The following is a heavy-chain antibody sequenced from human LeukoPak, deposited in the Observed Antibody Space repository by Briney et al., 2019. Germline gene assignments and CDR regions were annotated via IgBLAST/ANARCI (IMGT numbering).Heavy chain of an antibody. D-gene: IGHD6-13*01. CDR2: ISWNSGSI. CDR1: GFTFDDYA. Sequence: GGSLRLSCAASGFTFDDYAMHWVRQAPGKGLEWVSGISWNSGSIGYADSVKGRFTISRDNAKNSLYLQMNSLRADDTAVYYCAHFAKEYTSNWHEPVPECFHHWGQGTLVTVSS. CDR3: AHFAKEYTSNWHEPVPECFHH. J-gene: IGHJ1*01. V-gene: IGHV3-9*01.